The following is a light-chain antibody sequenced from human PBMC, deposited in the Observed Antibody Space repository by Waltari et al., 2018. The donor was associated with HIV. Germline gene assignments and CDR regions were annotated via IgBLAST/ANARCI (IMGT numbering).Light chain of an antibody. CDR3: SSFANRDGFYVL. V-gene: IGLV2-8*01. J-gene: IGLJ2*01. CDR1: NSDLGTYDY. Sequence: QSALTQPPSVSGSPGQSVTLSCTGTNSDLGTYDYVSWYQQHPGKAPKLVISEVTKRPSGVSDRFSGSKSGNTAFLTVSGLQAEDEADYYCSSFANRDGFYVLFGGGTRLTVL. CDR2: EVT.